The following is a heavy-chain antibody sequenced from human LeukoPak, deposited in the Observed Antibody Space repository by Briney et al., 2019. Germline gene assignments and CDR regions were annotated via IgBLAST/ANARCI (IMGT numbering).Heavy chain of an antibody. CDR3: ARGDDYGGKILDY. V-gene: IGHV4-34*01. CDR2: IYHSGST. J-gene: IGHJ4*02. Sequence: SETLSPTCAVYGGSFSGYYWSWICQPPGQGLELIGEIYHSGSTNYNPSLKSRVTISVDTSKNDFSLKLSSVTAADTAVYYCARGDDYGGKILDYWGQGTLVTVSS. CDR1: GGSFSGYY. D-gene: IGHD4-23*01.